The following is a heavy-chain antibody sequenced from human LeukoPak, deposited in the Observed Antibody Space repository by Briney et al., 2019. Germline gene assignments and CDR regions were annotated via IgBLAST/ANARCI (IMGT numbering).Heavy chain of an antibody. CDR1: GFTFSSYA. D-gene: IGHD6-19*01. V-gene: IGHV3-30*18. CDR3: AKDRLGKAVAGMFDY. CDR2: ISYDGSNK. J-gene: IGHJ4*02. Sequence: PGGSLRLSCAASGFTFSSYAMSWVRQAPGKGLEWVAVISYDGSNKYYADSVKGRFTISRDNSKNTLYLQMNSLRAEDTAVYYCAKDRLGKAVAGMFDYWGQGTLVTVSS.